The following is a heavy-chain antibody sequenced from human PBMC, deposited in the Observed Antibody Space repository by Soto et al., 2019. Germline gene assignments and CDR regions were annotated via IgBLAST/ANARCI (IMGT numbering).Heavy chain of an antibody. CDR2: IIPICGTT. Sequence: SVKVSCKASGPTFTSYAINWVRPAPGQGLEWMGGIIPICGTTNYAQKFEGRVTITADKSTSTAYMEVSSLRSEDTAVYYCARATLGYCSGGSCYHTETYYYYYGMDVWGQGTTVTVSS. CDR3: ARATLGYCSGGSCYHTETYYYYYGMDV. J-gene: IGHJ6*02. V-gene: IGHV1-69*06. D-gene: IGHD2-15*01. CDR1: GPTFTSYA.